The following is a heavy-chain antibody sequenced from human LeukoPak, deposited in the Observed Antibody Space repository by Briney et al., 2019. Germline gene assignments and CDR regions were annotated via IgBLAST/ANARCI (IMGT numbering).Heavy chain of an antibody. V-gene: IGHV3-48*03. Sequence: GGSLRLSCAASGFTFSSYEMNWVRQAPGKGLEWVSYVKGRFTISRDNGKNSLYLQMNRLRAEDTAVYYCARDGIQSRLQHFDYWGQGTLVTVSS. D-gene: IGHD5-18*01. CDR3: ARDGIQSRLQHFDY. CDR1: GFTFSSYE. J-gene: IGHJ4*02.